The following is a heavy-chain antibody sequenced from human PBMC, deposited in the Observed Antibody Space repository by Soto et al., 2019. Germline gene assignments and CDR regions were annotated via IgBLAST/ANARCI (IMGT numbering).Heavy chain of an antibody. Sequence: QVQLVQSGAEVKKPGASVKVSCKASGYTFTSYYMHWVRQAPGQGLEWMGIINPSGGSTSYAQKFQARVTMTRDTYTSTVYMELSSLRSEDTAVYYGARDAHIVVVTAIRALGYWGQGTLVTVSS. D-gene: IGHD2-21*02. CDR3: ARDAHIVVVTAIRALGY. CDR2: INPSGGST. J-gene: IGHJ4*02. V-gene: IGHV1-46*01. CDR1: GYTFTSYY.